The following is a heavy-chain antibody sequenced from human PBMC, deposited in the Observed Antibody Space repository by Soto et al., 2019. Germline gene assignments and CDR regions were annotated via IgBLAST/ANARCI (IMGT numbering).Heavy chain of an antibody. CDR1: GFTFSRSA. CDR3: ARNSSGRSNWFDP. D-gene: IGHD6-19*01. CDR2: ISSDGSHT. Sequence: GGSLRLSCAASGFTFSRSAIHWVRQAPGKGLEWVALISSDGSHTSYADSVKGRATISRDNSKNTLYLQMNTLRAEDTAVYYCARNSSGRSNWFDPWGQGTLVTVSS. V-gene: IGHV3-30-3*01. J-gene: IGHJ5*02.